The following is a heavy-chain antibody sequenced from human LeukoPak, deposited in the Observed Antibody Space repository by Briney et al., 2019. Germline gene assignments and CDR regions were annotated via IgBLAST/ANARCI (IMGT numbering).Heavy chain of an antibody. CDR3: AKDYYYDSSGYFDY. CDR2: IWYDGSNK. J-gene: IGHJ4*02. D-gene: IGHD3-22*01. CDR1: GFTFSGYG. Sequence: TGGSLRLSCAASGFTFSGYGMHWVRQAPGKGLEWVAVIWYDGSNKYYADSVKGRFTISRDNSKSTLYLQMNSLRAEDTAVYYCAKDYYYDSSGYFDYWGQGTLVTVSS. V-gene: IGHV3-33*06.